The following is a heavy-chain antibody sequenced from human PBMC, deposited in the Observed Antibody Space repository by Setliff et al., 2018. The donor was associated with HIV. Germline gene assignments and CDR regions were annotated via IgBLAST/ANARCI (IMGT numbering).Heavy chain of an antibody. Sequence: GGSLRLFCAASGFTFNTYAMSWVRQAPGKGLEWVSVIYGGGSSTYYADSVKGRFTISRDNSKNTLYLQMNSLRAEDTAIYYCAKGFSRIEVVISDYWGLGTLVTVSS. CDR2: IYGGGSST. V-gene: IGHV3-23*03. CDR1: GFTFNTYA. CDR3: AKGFSRIEVVISDY. J-gene: IGHJ4*02. D-gene: IGHD3-22*01.